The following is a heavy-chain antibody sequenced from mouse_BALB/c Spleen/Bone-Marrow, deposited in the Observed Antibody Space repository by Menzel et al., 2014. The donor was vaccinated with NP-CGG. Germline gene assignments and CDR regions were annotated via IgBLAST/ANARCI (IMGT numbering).Heavy chain of an antibody. CDR1: GFAFSTYW. J-gene: IGHJ4*01. Sequence: EVKVEESGGGLVQPGGSLKLSCAASGFAFSTYWMTWVRHAPGKGLEWIRVINPRINTINYTPSLKERFILSRENAKNALYLQMNTLRFEATAPYYCARLHCYVQFDYWGQGTSVTVAS. V-gene: IGHV4-1*02. D-gene: IGHD1-2*01. CDR3: ARLHCYVQFDY. CDR2: INPRINTI.